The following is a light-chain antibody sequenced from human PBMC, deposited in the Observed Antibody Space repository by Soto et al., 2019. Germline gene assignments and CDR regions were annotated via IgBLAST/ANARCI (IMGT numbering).Light chain of an antibody. CDR3: QTWGTGVVV. CDR1: SGHSTYA. CDR2: VNSDGSH. V-gene: IGLV4-69*01. Sequence: QPVLTQSPSASASLGASVKLTCTLSSGHSTYAIAWHQQQPAKGPRFLMKVNSDGSHSKGHGIPGRFSGSSSGAERYLTISSLQSEDESAYYCQTWGTGVVVFGGGTKVTVL. J-gene: IGLJ2*01.